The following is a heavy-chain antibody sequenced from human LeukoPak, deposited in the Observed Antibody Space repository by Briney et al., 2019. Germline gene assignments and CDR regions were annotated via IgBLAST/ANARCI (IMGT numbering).Heavy chain of an antibody. CDR1: GYSFRSYY. CDR2: INPGGDYT. Sequence: ASVKVSCKASGYSFRSYYINWVRQAPGQGLEWMGLINPGGDYTKYAQTFQRRVPMTTDPPTHTVYMHLSRLTSEDTAIYYCAREGRSSSLGGYGYWGQGTLVTVSS. CDR3: AREGRSSSLGGYGY. D-gene: IGHD6-6*01. J-gene: IGHJ4*02. V-gene: IGHV1-46*01.